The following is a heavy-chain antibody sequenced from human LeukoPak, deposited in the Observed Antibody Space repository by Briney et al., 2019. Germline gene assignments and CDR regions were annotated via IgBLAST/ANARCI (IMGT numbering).Heavy chain of an antibody. V-gene: IGHV4-38-2*02. J-gene: IGHJ4*02. CDR2: INHSGST. Sequence: SETLSLTCTVSGHSISSGYYWGWIRQPPGKGLEWIGSINHSGSTYYNPPLKSRVTISVDTSKNQFSLKLSSVTAADTAVYYCARTAFTVRLGYYFDYWGQGTLVTVSS. CDR3: ARTAFTVRLGYYFDY. CDR1: GHSISSGYY. D-gene: IGHD4-11*01.